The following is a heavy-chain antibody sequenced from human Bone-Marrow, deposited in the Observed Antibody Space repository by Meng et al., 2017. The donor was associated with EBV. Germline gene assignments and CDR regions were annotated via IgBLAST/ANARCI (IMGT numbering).Heavy chain of an antibody. Sequence: QVQLQRWVAGLLKPSETLSLTCVFYGGAFSGFYWSWIRQPPGKGLEWIGEINHSGSTNYNPSLKSRVTISVDTSKKQFSLKLSSVTAADTAAYYCARGPGRGVVARRAFSVGDYWGQGTLVTVSS. CDR2: INHSGST. D-gene: IGHD3-10*01. CDR3: ARGPGRGVVARRAFSVGDY. V-gene: IGHV4-34*01. J-gene: IGHJ4*02. CDR1: GGAFSGFY.